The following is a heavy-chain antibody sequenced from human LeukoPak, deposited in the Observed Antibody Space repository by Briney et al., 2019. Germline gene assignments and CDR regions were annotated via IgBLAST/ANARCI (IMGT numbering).Heavy chain of an antibody. CDR3: TTPFYSGSGSYYNAFDI. Sequence: GGSLRLSCAAFGFTFDNAWMSWVRQAPGKGLEWVGRIESKTDGGTTNYAAPVKGRFTISRDDSENTLYLQMNSLKTEDTAVYYCTTPFYSGSGSYYNAFDIWGQGTVVTVSS. CDR1: GFTFDNAW. J-gene: IGHJ3*02. V-gene: IGHV3-15*04. CDR2: IESKTDGGTT. D-gene: IGHD3-10*01.